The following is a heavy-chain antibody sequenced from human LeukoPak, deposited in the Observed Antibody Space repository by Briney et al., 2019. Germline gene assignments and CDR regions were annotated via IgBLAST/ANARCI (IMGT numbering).Heavy chain of an antibody. CDR1: GVYL. Sequence: GGSLRLSCAVSGVYLMSWVRQAPGKGLGWVANINQDGSVIYYVDSVKGRFTISRDNAKNSLYLQMNSLRAEDTGVYYCATSSGAPGNMWGQGTLVTVSS. CDR3: ATSSGAPGNM. D-gene: IGHD2-8*02. V-gene: IGHV3-7*01. CDR2: INQDGSVI. J-gene: IGHJ4*02.